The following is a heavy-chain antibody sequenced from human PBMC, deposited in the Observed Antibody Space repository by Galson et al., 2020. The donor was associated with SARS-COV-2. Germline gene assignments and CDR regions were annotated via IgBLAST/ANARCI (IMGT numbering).Heavy chain of an antibody. J-gene: IGHJ6*03. V-gene: IGHV7-4-1*02. D-gene: IGHD2-2*01. CDR3: ARAEEGIVVGPAAIGRDYYYYMDV. CDR2: INTNTGNP. Sequence: ASVKVSCKASGYTFTSYAMNWVRQAPGQGLEWMGWINTNTGNPTYAQGFTGRFVFSLDTSVSTAYLQISSLKAEDTAVYYCARAEEGIVVGPAAIGRDYYYYMDVWGEGTTVTVSS. CDR1: GYTFTSYA.